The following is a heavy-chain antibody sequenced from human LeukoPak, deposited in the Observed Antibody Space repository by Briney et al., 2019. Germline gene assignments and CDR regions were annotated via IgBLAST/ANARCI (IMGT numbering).Heavy chain of an antibody. CDR3: ARGPPEYSRYYYYYMDV. CDR1: GYTFTGYY. J-gene: IGHJ6*03. CDR2: INPNSGGT. V-gene: IGHV1-2*02. D-gene: IGHD5-18*01. Sequence: ASVKVSCKASGYTFTGYYMHWVRQAPGQGLEWMGWINPNSGGTNYAQKFQGRVTMTRNTSISTAYMELSSLRSEDTAVYYCARGPPEYSRYYYYYMDVWGKGTTVTVSS.